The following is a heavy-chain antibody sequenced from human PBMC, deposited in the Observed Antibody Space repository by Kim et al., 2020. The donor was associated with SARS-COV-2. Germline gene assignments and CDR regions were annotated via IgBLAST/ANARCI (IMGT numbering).Heavy chain of an antibody. CDR2: IYHSGST. J-gene: IGHJ3*02. Sequence: SETLSLTCAVSGGSISSGGYSWSWIRQPPGKGLEWIGYIYHSGSTYYNPSLKSRVTISVDRSKNQFSLKLSSVTAADTAVYYCARDSAVRAFDIWGQGTMVTVSS. CDR3: ARDSAVRAFDI. D-gene: IGHD3-10*01. CDR1: GGSISSGGYS. V-gene: IGHV4-30-2*01.